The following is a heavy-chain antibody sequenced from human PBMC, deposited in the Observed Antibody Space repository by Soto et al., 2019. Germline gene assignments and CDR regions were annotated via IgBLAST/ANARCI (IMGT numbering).Heavy chain of an antibody. CDR1: GFTVSSNY. D-gene: IGHD6-19*01. CDR3: ARAGSSGWYSDAFDI. CDR2: IYSGGST. V-gene: IGHV3-53*04. Sequence: GGSLRLSCAASGFTVSSNYMSWVRQAPGKGLEWVSVIYSGGSTYYADSVKDRFTISRHNSKNTLYLQMNSLRAEDTAVYYCARAGSSGWYSDAFDIWGQGTMVTVSS. J-gene: IGHJ3*02.